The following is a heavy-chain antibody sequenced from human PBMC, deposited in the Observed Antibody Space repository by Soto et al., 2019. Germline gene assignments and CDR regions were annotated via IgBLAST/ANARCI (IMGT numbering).Heavy chain of an antibody. J-gene: IGHJ4*02. CDR2: IYSGGNP. V-gene: IGHV3-53*01. Sequence: EERLVQSGGGSVQPGGSLRLSCAASGFSVGGNYMSWVRQAPGKGLELVSLIYSGGNPFYADSMKGRFTLSRDNSNNMLYLQMDSLRAEDTAVYYCARGPNSDCWGQGTLVIVSS. D-gene: IGHD2-21*01. CDR3: ARGPNSDC. CDR1: GFSVGGNY.